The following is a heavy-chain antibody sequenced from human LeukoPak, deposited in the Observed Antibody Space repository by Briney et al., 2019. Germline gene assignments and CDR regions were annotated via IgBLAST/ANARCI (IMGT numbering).Heavy chain of an antibody. Sequence: LEWMGWINPNSGGTNYAQKFQGRVTMTRDTSISTAYMELSRLRSDDTAVYYCASRGDPDFEYWGQGTLVTVYS. CDR2: INPNSGGT. V-gene: IGHV1-2*02. D-gene: IGHD2-21*02. CDR3: ASRGDPDFEY. J-gene: IGHJ4*02.